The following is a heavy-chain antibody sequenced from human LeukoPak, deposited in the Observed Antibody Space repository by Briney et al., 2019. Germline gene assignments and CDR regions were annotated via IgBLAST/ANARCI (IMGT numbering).Heavy chain of an antibody. CDR3: AISGLLWFGDYHYYMDV. Sequence: ASVKVSCKASGGTFSRYAISWVRQAPGQGLEWMGGIIPIFGTANYAQKFQGRVTITADESTSTAYMELSSLRSEDTAVYYCAISGLLWFGDYHYYMDVWGKGTTVTVSS. V-gene: IGHV1-69*13. CDR2: IIPIFGTA. J-gene: IGHJ6*03. D-gene: IGHD3-10*01. CDR1: GGTFSRYA.